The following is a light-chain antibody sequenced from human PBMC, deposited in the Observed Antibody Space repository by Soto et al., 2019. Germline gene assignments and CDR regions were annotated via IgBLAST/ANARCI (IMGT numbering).Light chain of an antibody. J-gene: IGKJ1*01. V-gene: IGKV3-20*01. CDR1: QSVSSN. CDR3: QQFGASLTWT. Sequence: ETVMTQSPATLSLNQGERATLSCRASQSVSSNLAWYQQKPGQPPRLLIYDSSTRATGFPDRFSGSGSGTDFTLTISRLEPEDFAVYYCQQFGASLTWTFGQGTNVDIK. CDR2: DSS.